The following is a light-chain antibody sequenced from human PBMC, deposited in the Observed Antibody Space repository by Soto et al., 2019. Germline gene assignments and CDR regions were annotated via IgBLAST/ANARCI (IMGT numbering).Light chain of an antibody. V-gene: IGLV2-8*01. J-gene: IGLJ1*01. CDR3: SAYAGSNTLV. Sequence: QSALTQPPSESGSPGQSVTISCTGTSSDVDIYNYVSWYQQHPGKAPKLIIYEVTKRPSGVPDRFSGSKSGNTASLTVSGLQTEDEAEYYCSAYAGSNTLVFGTGTKLTVL. CDR2: EVT. CDR1: SSDVDIYNY.